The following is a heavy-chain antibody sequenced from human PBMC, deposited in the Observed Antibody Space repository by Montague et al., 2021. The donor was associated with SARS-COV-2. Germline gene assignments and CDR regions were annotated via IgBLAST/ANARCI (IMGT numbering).Heavy chain of an antibody. Sequence: SETLSLTCTVSGGSISSFYWSWFRQPPGKGLEWIGYISDSGSTNYNPSLTRRVTMSVDTSKNQFSLKVNSVTAAATAAYYCSRHYSATLPAVYWGQGTLVTVSS. D-gene: IGHD2-15*01. CDR3: SRHYSATLPAVY. CDR1: GGSISSFY. V-gene: IGHV4-59*08. J-gene: IGHJ4*02. CDR2: ISDSGST.